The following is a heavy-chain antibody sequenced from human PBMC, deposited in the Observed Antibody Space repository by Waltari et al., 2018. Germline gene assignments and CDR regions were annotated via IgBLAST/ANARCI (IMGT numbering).Heavy chain of an antibody. Sequence: QVQLQESGPGLVQPSETLSLTCAVSGYSISSGYYWAWIRQPPGKGLEWMGSIYHSGSTYYNPSLKSRVTISVDTSKNQFSLKLSSVTAADTAVYYCARHTYYGAFDYWGQGTLVTVSS. D-gene: IGHD1-26*01. CDR3: ARHTYYGAFDY. CDR2: IYHSGST. CDR1: GYSISSGYY. V-gene: IGHV4-38-2*01. J-gene: IGHJ4*02.